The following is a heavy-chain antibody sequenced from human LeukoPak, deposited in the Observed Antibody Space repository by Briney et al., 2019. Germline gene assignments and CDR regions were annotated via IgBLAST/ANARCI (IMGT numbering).Heavy chain of an antibody. CDR1: GGSINSYY. CDR2: IYYGGNT. Sequence: SETLSLTCTVSGGSINSYYWGWIRQPPGKGLEWIGYIYYGGNTNYNPSLKSRVTISVDTSKNQFSLRLTSVTAADTAVYYCVRLSYGSPRWFDPWGQGTLVTVSS. D-gene: IGHD4-17*01. V-gene: IGHV4-59*08. J-gene: IGHJ5*02. CDR3: VRLSYGSPRWFDP.